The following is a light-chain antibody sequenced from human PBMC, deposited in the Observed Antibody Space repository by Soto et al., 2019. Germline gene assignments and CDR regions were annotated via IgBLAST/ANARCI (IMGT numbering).Light chain of an antibody. J-gene: IGKJ1*01. CDR2: GAS. CDR1: QSVSSSY. V-gene: IGKV3-20*01. Sequence: EIVLTQSPGTLSLSPGKRATLSCRASQSVSSSYLAWYQQKPGQAPRLLIYGASSRATGIPDRFSGSGSGTDFTLTISRLEPEDFAVYYCQQYGSSLPTFGQGTKVDIK. CDR3: QQYGSSLPT.